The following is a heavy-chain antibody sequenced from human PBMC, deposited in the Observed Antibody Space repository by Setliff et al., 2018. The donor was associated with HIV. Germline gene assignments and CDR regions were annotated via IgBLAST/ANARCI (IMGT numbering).Heavy chain of an antibody. CDR2: INTHNGNT. Sequence: ASVKVSCKASGYTFTKYGLSWVRQAPGQGLEWMGWINTHNGNTNSAQKFQGRVTMTTDTSTSTAYMELRNLRSDDTAVYYCARDLGINPQGWFDPWGQGTLVTVSS. V-gene: IGHV1-18*01. CDR1: GYTFTKYG. CDR3: ARDLGINPQGWFDP. J-gene: IGHJ5*02. D-gene: IGHD3-16*01.